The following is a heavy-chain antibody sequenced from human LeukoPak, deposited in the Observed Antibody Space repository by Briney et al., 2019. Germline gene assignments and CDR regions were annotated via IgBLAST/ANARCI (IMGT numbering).Heavy chain of an antibody. V-gene: IGHV1-69*04. CDR2: IIPILGIA. CDR3: ARAARGYSYVMGDYFDY. J-gene: IGHJ4*02. Sequence: GSSVKVSCKASGDTFSSYAISWVRQAPGQGLEWMGRIIPILGIANYAQKFQGSVTITADKSTSTAYMELSSLRSEDTAVYYCARAARGYSYVMGDYFDYWGQGTLVTVSS. D-gene: IGHD5-18*01. CDR1: GDTFSSYA.